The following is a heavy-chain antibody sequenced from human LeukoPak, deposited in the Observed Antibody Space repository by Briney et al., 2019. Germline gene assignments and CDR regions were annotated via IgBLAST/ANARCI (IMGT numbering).Heavy chain of an antibody. Sequence: GGSLRLSCAASGFTFSSYAMSWVRQAPGKGLEWVSAISGSGGSTYYADSVKGRFTISRDNSKNTLYLQMNSLRAEDTAVYYCARDHYGSGSYGPPGFDPWGQGTLVTVSS. CDR2: ISGSGGST. D-gene: IGHD3-10*01. J-gene: IGHJ5*02. CDR3: ARDHYGSGSYGPPGFDP. CDR1: GFTFSSYA. V-gene: IGHV3-23*01.